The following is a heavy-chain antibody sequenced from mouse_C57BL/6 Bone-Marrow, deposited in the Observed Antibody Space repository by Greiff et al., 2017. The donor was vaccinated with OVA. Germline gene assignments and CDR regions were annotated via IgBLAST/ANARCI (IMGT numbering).Heavy chain of an antibody. J-gene: IGHJ3*01. CDR1: GFTFTDYY. D-gene: IGHD2-14*01. V-gene: IGHV7-3*01. CDR3: ARYGTKGFAY. CDR2: IRNKANGYTT. Sequence: DVMLVESGGGLVQPGGSLSLSCAASGFTFTDYYMSWVRQPPGKALEWLGFIRNKANGYTTEYSASVKGRFTISRDNSQTILYLQMNALGAEDSATYYCARYGTKGFAYWGQGTLVTVSA.